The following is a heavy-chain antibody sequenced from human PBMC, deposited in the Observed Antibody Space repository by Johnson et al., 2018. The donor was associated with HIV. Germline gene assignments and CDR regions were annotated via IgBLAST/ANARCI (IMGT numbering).Heavy chain of an antibody. CDR2: IYSGGST. D-gene: IGHD5-18*01. CDR3: AKGGYSYGNAFDI. Sequence: EVQLVESGGGVVQPGWSLRLSCAASGFTVSSNYMSWVRQAPGKGLEWVSVIYSGGSTYYADSVKGRFPISRDNSKNTLYLQMNSLRAEDTAVYYCAKGGYSYGNAFDIWGQGTMVTVSS. CDR1: GFTVSSNY. V-gene: IGHV3-66*01. J-gene: IGHJ3*02.